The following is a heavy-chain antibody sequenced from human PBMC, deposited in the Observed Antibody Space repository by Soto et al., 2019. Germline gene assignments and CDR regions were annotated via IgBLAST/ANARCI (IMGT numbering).Heavy chain of an antibody. D-gene: IGHD2-8*01. CDR3: ARDGRGMLDY. CDR1: GFTFSSYS. J-gene: IGHJ4*02. CDR2: ISSSSSYI. V-gene: IGHV3-21*01. Sequence: EVQLVESGGGLVKPGGSLRLSCAASGFTFSSYSMNWVRQAPGKGLEWVSSISSSSSYIYYADSVKGRFTISRDNAKKSQYLQMNSLRAEDTAVYYCARDGRGMLDYWGQGTLVTVSS.